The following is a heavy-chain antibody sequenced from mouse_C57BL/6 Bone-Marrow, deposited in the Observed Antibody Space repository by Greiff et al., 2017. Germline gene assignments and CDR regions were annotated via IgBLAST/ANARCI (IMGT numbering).Heavy chain of an antibody. CDR1: GYTFTSYG. V-gene: IGHV1-81*01. Sequence: VKLMESGAELARPGASVKLSCKASGYTFTSYGLSWVKQRTGQGLEWIGEIYPRSGNTYYNEKFKGKATLTADKSSSPAYMELRSLTSEDSAVYFCAKLGPFDYGGQGTTLTVSS. J-gene: IGHJ2*01. CDR2: IYPRSGNT. CDR3: AKLGPFDY. D-gene: IGHD4-1*01.